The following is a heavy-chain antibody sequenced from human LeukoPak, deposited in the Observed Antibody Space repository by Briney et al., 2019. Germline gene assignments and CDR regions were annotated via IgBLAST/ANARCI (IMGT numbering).Heavy chain of an antibody. CDR1: GFTFSKFP. CDR3: AKSLFTSATGTGRAFHI. V-gene: IGHV3-23*01. Sequence: PGGSLRLSCAASGFTFSKFPMGWVRQAPWRGLEWVSAISASGDVTFYADSLRGRFTISRDNSKSTLYLQMNGLRAEDTAIFYCAKSLFTSATGTGRAFHIWGQGTRVTVSS. D-gene: IGHD1-1*01. J-gene: IGHJ3*02. CDR2: ISASGDVT.